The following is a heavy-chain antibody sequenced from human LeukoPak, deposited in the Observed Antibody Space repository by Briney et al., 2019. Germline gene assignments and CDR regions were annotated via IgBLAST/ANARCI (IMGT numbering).Heavy chain of an antibody. Sequence: GGSLRLSCATSGFTFSINGMSWVRQAPGKGLEWVSYIKGEGGERYYADSVKGRFTISRDNTKNSLYLQMNSLRAEDTAVYYCARVAVAGIYFYYYMDVWGKGTTVTVSS. CDR1: GFTFSING. J-gene: IGHJ6*03. CDR3: ARVAVAGIYFYYYMDV. D-gene: IGHD6-13*01. V-gene: IGHV3-7*02. CDR2: IKGEGGER.